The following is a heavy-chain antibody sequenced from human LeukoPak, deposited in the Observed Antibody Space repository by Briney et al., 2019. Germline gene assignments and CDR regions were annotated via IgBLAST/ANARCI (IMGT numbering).Heavy chain of an antibody. J-gene: IGHJ5*02. CDR1: GGSISSFY. CDR2: VFNTGTT. V-gene: IGHV4-4*07. CDR3: ARASGSYCP. D-gene: IGHD1-26*01. Sequence: SETLSLTCTVSGGSISSFYWSWIRQPAGEGLGWIGLVFNTGTTNYNPSLKRRVTMSLDTSKNQLSLKLSSVTAADTAVYYCARASGSYCPWGQGTLVTVSS.